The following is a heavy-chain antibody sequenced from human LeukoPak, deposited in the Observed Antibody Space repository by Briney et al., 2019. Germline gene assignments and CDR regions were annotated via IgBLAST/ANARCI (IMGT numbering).Heavy chain of an antibody. D-gene: IGHD5-12*01. CDR3: AREGYGRGFDD. V-gene: IGHV6-1*01. J-gene: IGHJ4*02. CDR2: TYYRSKWYT. CDR1: GDSVSSNSAS. Sequence: SQTLSLTCAISGDSVSSNSASYNWLRQSPSRGLEWLGRTYYRSKWYTEYAVSVKSRITINPDTSKNQFSLQLNSVTPDDTAVYHCAREGYGRGFDDWGQGTLVTVST.